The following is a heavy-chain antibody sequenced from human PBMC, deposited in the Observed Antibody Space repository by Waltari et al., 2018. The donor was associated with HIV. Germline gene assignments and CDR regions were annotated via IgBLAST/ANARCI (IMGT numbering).Heavy chain of an antibody. D-gene: IGHD3-10*01. CDR3: AKDLAGSSL. CDR2: IAYNGKRT. Sequence: QENLVESGGGVVQPGGSLRLSCAGSGFNFSINGMHWVRQSPGKGLEWVATIAYNGKRTDYVDSVKGRFTISRDNSKHTVFLQMSSLRAEDTSVYYCAKDLAGSSLWGQGIHVTVSS. J-gene: IGHJ1*01. V-gene: IGHV3-30*18. CDR1: GFNFSING.